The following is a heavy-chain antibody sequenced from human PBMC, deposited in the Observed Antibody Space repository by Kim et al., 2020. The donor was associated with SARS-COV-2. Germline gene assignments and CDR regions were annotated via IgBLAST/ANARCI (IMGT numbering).Heavy chain of an antibody. D-gene: IGHD3-10*01. V-gene: IGHV4-4*02. CDR3: ARDRSTMVRGGAAFDI. J-gene: IGHJ3*02. Sequence: SLKSRVTISVDKSKNQFSLKLSSVTAADTAVYYCARDRSTMVRGGAAFDIWGQGTMVTVSS.